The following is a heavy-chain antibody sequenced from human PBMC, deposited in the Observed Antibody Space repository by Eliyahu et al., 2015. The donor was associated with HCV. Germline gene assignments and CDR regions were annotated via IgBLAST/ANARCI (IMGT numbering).Heavy chain of an antibody. V-gene: IGHV1-8*01. D-gene: IGHD2-2*01. CDR2: VSPISGKT. Sequence: QVQLVQSGAEVKRPGASVKVSCKASGYTFTSYDXNWVRQAPGQGLEWMGWVSPISGKTGFAQKFQGRLTMTRDTSISTAYMDLSGLTSEDTAVYYCARERGDIVVVPAYWGQGTQVTVSS. CDR1: GYTFTSYD. CDR3: ARERGDIVVVPAY. J-gene: IGHJ4*02.